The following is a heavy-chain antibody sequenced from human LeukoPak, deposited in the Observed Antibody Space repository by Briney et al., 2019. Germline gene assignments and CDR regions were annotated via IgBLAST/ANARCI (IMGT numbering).Heavy chain of an antibody. D-gene: IGHD1-1*01. J-gene: IGHJ4*02. CDR2: ISAYNGNT. CDR1: GYTFTSYG. Sequence: ASVKVSCKASGYTFTSYGISRVRQAPGQGLEWMGWISAYNGNTHYAQKLQGRVTITADKSTSTAYMELSSLRSEDTAVYYCARGRTGTALGRFDYWGQGTLVTVSS. CDR3: ARGRTGTALGRFDY. V-gene: IGHV1-18*01.